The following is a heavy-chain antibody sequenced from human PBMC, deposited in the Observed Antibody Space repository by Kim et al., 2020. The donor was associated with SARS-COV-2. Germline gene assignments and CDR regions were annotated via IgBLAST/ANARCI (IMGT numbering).Heavy chain of an antibody. CDR1: GCTFTSDA. J-gene: IGHJ5*02. D-gene: IGHD2-15*01. CDR3: ARISGGRGP. Sequence: ASVKVSCKASGCTFTSDAINWVRQAPGQGLEWMGWINTKTGNPTYAQGFTGRFVFSLDTSVSTAYLQISSLKAEDTALYYCARISGGRGPWGQGTLVTVSS. CDR2: INTKTGNP. V-gene: IGHV7-4-1*02.